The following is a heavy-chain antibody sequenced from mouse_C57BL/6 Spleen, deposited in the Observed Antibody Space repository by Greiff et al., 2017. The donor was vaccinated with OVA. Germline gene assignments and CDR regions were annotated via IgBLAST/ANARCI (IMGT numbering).Heavy chain of an antibody. D-gene: IGHD3-1*01. Sequence: EVKLVGSGGGLVKPGGSLKLSCAASGFTFSSYAMSWVRQTPEKRLEWVATISDGGRYTYYPDNVKGRFTISRDNAKNNLYLQMSHLKSEDTAMYYCARDRARTGYAMDYWGQGTSVTVSS. CDR3: ARDRARTGYAMDY. J-gene: IGHJ4*01. V-gene: IGHV5-4*01. CDR2: ISDGGRYT. CDR1: GFTFSSYA.